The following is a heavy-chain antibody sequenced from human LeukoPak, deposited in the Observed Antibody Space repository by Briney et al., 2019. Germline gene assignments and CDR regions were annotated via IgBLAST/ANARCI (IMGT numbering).Heavy chain of an antibody. CDR2: IKSDGSST. V-gene: IGHV3-74*01. Sequence: SGGSLRLSCAASGFTFSSYWMHWVRQAPGKGLVWVARIKSDGSSTGYADSGKGRFTNSRDNAKNTLYLQMNSLRDEETAVDYCARGDAHGFDCWGQGTMVTVSS. J-gene: IGHJ3*01. CDR3: ARGDAHGFDC. CDR1: GFTFSSYW. D-gene: IGHD2-2*01.